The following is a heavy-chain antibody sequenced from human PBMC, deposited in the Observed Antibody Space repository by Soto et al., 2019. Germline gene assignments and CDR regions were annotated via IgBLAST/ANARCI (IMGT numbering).Heavy chain of an antibody. J-gene: IGHJ6*02. Sequence: GGSLRLSCAASGFTVSSNYMSWVRQAPGKGLEWVSVIYSGGSTYYADSVKGRFTISRDNSKNTLYLQMNSLRAEDTAVYYCARDLFYYDSSGYWQNYYYYGMDVWGQGTTVTVSS. CDR3: ARDLFYYDSSGYWQNYYYYGMDV. V-gene: IGHV3-53*01. CDR2: IYSGGST. D-gene: IGHD3-22*01. CDR1: GFTVSSNY.